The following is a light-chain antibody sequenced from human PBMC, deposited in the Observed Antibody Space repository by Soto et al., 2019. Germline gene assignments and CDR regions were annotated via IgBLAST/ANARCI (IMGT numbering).Light chain of an antibody. CDR3: QQYETCPLT. Sequence: DIQMTQSPATLSASVWDRVTIGCRASQSRSGWLAWYQQKPWKAPKLLIYKASILERGVPSRFSGSGSATEFTLTISSLQPEDVASYYCQQYETCPLTFGGGTKV. CDR2: KAS. J-gene: IGKJ4*01. CDR1: QSRSGW. V-gene: IGKV1-5*03.